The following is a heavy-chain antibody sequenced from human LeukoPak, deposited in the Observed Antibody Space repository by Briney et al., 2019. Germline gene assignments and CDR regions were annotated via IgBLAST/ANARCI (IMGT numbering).Heavy chain of an antibody. D-gene: IGHD3-10*01. V-gene: IGHV1-24*01. J-gene: IGHJ6*02. CDR3: AREGDPITMVREYGMDV. CDR2: YDPEDGET. CDR1: GGSLTEVA. Sequence: ASVKVSCRISGGSLTEVAMHWVRQAPGKGLEWMGGYDPEDGETIFAQKFQGRVTMAEDTSNNIAYMELSSLRSDDTAVYYCAREGDPITMVREYGMDVWGQGTTVTVSS.